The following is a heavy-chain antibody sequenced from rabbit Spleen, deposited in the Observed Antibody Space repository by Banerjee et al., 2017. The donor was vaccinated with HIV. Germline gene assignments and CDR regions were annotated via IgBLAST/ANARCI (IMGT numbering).Heavy chain of an antibody. D-gene: IGHD4-1*01. V-gene: IGHV1S45*01. Sequence: QEQLVESGGGLVKPEGSLKLSCTASGFSFSNKAVMCWVRQAPGKGLEWIACINAVTGRPVYATWAKGRFTVSKASWTTVTLQMTSLTAADTASYFCARDLAGAVGWNFDLWGPGTLVTVS. J-gene: IGHJ4*01. CDR3: ARDLAGAVGWNFDL. CDR2: INAVTGRP. CDR1: GFSFSNKAV.